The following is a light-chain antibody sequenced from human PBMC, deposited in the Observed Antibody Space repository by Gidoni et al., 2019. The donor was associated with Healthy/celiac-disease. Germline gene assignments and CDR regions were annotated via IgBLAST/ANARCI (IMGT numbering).Light chain of an antibody. V-gene: IGKV3-11*02. CDR3: QQRRNWPVLT. J-gene: IGKJ4*01. CDR2: DAS. CDR1: QSVSSN. Sequence: EIVLTQSPATLSLSPGERASLSCRASQSVSSNLAWYQQKPGQAPRLLIYDASNRATGIPARLSDSESGRDFTLTIRSLEPEDFAVYYCQQRRNWPVLTFGGXTKVEIK.